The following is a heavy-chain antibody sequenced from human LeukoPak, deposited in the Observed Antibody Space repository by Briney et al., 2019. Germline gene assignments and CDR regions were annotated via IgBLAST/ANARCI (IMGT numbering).Heavy chain of an antibody. V-gene: IGHV3-74*01. J-gene: IGHJ5*02. D-gene: IGHD6-19*01. CDR1: GFTFSSYW. Sequence: PGGSLRLSCAASGFTFSSYWMHWVRQAPGKGLVWVSRINSDGSSTSYADSVKGRFTISRDNAKNSVYLQMNSLRAEDTALYYCARAEAENWFDPWGQGTLVTVSS. CDR2: INSDGSST. CDR3: ARAEAENWFDP.